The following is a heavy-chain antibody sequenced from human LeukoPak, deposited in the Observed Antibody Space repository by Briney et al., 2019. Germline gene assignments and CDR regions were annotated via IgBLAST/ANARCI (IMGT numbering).Heavy chain of an antibody. CDR2: IYHSGST. CDR3: AIRSYRAFDI. V-gene: IGHV4-38-2*01. J-gene: IGHJ3*02. Sequence: PSETLSLTCAVSGYSISSGYYWGWIRQPPGKGLEWIGSIYHSGSTYYNPSLKSRGTISVDTSKNQFSLKLSSVTAADTAVYYCAIRSYRAFDIWGQGTMVTASS. CDR1: GYSISSGYY. D-gene: IGHD1-26*01.